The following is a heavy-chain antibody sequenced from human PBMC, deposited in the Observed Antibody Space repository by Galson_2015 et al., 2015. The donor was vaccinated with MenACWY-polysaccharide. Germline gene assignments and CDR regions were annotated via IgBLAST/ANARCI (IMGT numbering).Heavy chain of an antibody. V-gene: IGHV1-2*02. Sequence: SVKVSCKASGYTFTSYYMHWVRQAPGQGLEWMGWINPNSGGTNYAQKFQGRVTMTRDTSISTAYMELSRLRSDDTAVYYCARRITGTTRRGLDPWGQGTLVTVSS. D-gene: IGHD1-7*01. CDR3: ARRITGTTRRGLDP. CDR1: GYTFTSYY. J-gene: IGHJ5*02. CDR2: INPNSGGT.